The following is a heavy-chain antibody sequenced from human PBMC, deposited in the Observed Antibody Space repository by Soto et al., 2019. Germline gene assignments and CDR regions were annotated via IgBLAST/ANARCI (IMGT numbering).Heavy chain of an antibody. CDR1: GGSFSGYY. J-gene: IGHJ4*02. Sequence: SETLSLTCAVYGGSFSGYYWSWIRQPPGKGLEWIGEINHSGSTNYNPSLKSRVTISVDTSKNQFSLKLSSLTAADTAVYYCVIGRARGIVQIMYATYWGQRSLGNV. CDR3: VIGRARGIVQIMYATY. CDR2: INHSGST. D-gene: IGHD2-8*01. V-gene: IGHV4-34*01.